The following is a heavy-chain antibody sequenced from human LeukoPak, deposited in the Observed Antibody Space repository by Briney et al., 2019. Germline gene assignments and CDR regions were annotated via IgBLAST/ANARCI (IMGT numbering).Heavy chain of an antibody. Sequence: GGSLRLSCAASGFTFSSYAMSWVRQAPGKGLEWVSAISGSGGSTYYADSVKGRFTISRDNSKNMLYLQMNSLRAEDTAVYYCAKLHTVVTEGGFDYWGQGTLVTVSS. V-gene: IGHV3-23*01. CDR1: GFTFSSYA. J-gene: IGHJ4*02. D-gene: IGHD4-23*01. CDR2: ISGSGGST. CDR3: AKLHTVVTEGGFDY.